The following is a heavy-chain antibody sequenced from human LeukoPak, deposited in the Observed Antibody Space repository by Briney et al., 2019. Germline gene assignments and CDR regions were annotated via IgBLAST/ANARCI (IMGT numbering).Heavy chain of an antibody. CDR2: IYSGGST. CDR3: ARDLSSGWDAFDI. J-gene: IGHJ3*02. V-gene: IGHV3-53*01. Sequence: PGGSLRLSCAASGFTVSSNCMSWVRQAPGKGLEWVSVIYSGGSTYYADSVKGRFTISRDNSKNTLYLQMNSLRAEDTAVYYCARDLSSGWDAFDIWGQGTMVTVSS. D-gene: IGHD6-19*01. CDR1: GFTVSSNC.